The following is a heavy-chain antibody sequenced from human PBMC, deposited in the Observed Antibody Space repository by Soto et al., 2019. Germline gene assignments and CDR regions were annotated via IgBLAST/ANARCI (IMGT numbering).Heavy chain of an antibody. CDR2: ISGSGGST. V-gene: IGHV3-23*01. J-gene: IGHJ4*02. D-gene: IGHD6-13*01. Sequence: GGFLRLSCAASGFTFSSYAMSWVRQAPGKGLEWVSAISGSGGSTYYADSVKGRFTISRDNSKNTLYLQMNSLRAEDTAVYYCAKGRSWSSHFDYWGQGTLVTVSS. CDR1: GFTFSSYA. CDR3: AKGRSWSSHFDY.